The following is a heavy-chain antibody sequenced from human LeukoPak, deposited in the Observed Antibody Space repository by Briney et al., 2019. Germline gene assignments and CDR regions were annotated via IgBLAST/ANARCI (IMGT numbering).Heavy chain of an antibody. CDR3: ARGLRYCSGCSCYKDFDY. CDR1: GGTFSSYA. D-gene: IGHD2-15*01. Sequence: ASVKVSCKASGGTFSSYAISWVRQAPGQGLEWMGGIIPIFGTAKYAQKFQGRVTITADESTSTDYMELSSLRCEDTGVYYCARGLRYCSGCSCYKDFDYWGQGTLVTVSS. V-gene: IGHV1-69*13. J-gene: IGHJ4*02. CDR2: IIPIFGTA.